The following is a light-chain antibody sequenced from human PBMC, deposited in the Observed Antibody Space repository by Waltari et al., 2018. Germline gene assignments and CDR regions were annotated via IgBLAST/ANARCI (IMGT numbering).Light chain of an antibody. J-gene: IGKJ2*01. V-gene: IGKV4-1*01. Sequence: EIVLTQSPGTLAVSLGERATINCKSSQSVLYSSNNKNYLAWYQQKPGQPPKLLIYWASTRESGVPDRFSGSGSGTDFTLTISSLQAEDVAVYYCQQYYSTPPYTFGQGTKLEIK. CDR3: QQYYSTPPYT. CDR2: WAS. CDR1: QSVLYSSNNKNY.